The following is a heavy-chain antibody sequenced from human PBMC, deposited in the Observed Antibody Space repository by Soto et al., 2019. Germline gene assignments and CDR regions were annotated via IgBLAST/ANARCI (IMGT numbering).Heavy chain of an antibody. Sequence: EVQLSQSGGGLVQPGESLSLSCSASGFTFSDFAMSWIRQSPGKGLEWVCTISRSGDRTFYADSVRGRLTVSRDNSKNALYLQVNSLRADDTAVYYCARPFPDKTYYYSGMDVGGQGTAVTVSS. J-gene: IGHJ6*02. CDR2: ISRSGDRT. D-gene: IGHD2-21*01. CDR3: ARPFPDKTYYYSGMDV. CDR1: GFTFSDFA. V-gene: IGHV3-23*01.